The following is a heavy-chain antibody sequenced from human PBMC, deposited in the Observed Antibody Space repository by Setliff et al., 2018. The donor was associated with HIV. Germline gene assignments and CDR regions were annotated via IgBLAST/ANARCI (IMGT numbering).Heavy chain of an antibody. D-gene: IGHD1-26*01. J-gene: IGHJ4*02. CDR3: AVVGATSPFDY. V-gene: IGHV4-38-2*02. Sequence: PSETLSLTCTVSGYFISSGYYWGWIRQPPGKGLEWIGSIYHSGSTYYNPSLKSRVTISVDTSKNQFSLRLSSVTAADTAVYYCAVVGATSPFDYWGQGTLVTVSS. CDR1: GYFISSGYY. CDR2: IYHSGST.